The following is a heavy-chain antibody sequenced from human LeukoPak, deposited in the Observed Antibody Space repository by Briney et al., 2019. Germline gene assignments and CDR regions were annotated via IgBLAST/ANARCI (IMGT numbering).Heavy chain of an antibody. CDR3: AKRYYQDSSGYLGSIDY. CDR2: ISGSGGST. CDR1: GFTFSGYA. Sequence: GGSLRLSCVASGFTFSGYAMNWVRQAPGKGLEWVSAISGSGGSTYYADSVKGRFTISRDNSKNTLYLQMNSLRAEDTAVYFCAKRYYQDSSGYLGSIDYWGQGTLVTVSS. J-gene: IGHJ4*02. V-gene: IGHV3-23*01. D-gene: IGHD3-22*01.